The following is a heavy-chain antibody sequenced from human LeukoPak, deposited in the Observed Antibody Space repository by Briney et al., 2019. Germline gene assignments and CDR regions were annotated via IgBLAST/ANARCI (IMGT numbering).Heavy chain of an antibody. D-gene: IGHD1-1*01. CDR3: VKVAVNYQLLVAFDI. CDR1: GFTFSSYA. CDR2: ISSNGGST. Sequence: GGSLRLSCAASGFTFSSYALHWVRQAPGKGLEYVSAISSNGGSTYYADSVKGRFTISRDNSKNTVYLQMSSLRAEDTAVYYCVKVAVNYQLLVAFDIWGQGTMVTVSS. V-gene: IGHV3-64D*06. J-gene: IGHJ3*02.